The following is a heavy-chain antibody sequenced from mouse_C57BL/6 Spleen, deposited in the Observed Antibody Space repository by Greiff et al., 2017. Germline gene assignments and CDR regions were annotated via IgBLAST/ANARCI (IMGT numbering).Heavy chain of an antibody. D-gene: IGHD2-3*01. J-gene: IGHJ2*01. V-gene: IGHV1-69*01. CDR2: IDPSDSYT. CDR1: GYTFTSYW. Sequence: QVQLQQPGDELVMPGASVKLSCKASGYTFTSYWMHWVKQRPGQGLEWIGEIDPSDSYTNYNQKFKGKSTLTVDKSSSTAYMQLSSLTSEDSAVYYCARADGAHYFDYWGQGTTLTVSS. CDR3: ARADGAHYFDY.